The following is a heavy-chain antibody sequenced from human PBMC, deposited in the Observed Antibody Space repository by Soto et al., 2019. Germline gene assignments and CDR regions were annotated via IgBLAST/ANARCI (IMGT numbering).Heavy chain of an antibody. CDR3: ARGEQYSGRIFDY. D-gene: IGHD1-26*01. Sequence: QVQLQQSGPGLVKPSQTLSVTCGISGDSVSSNSAAWNWLRQSPSRGLEWLGRTYYRSKWYNDYAVSVESRITIHPDTSKTHFSLQLNFVTPEDTAVYFCARGEQYSGRIFDYWGQGTLVTVSS. CDR1: GDSVSSNSAA. J-gene: IGHJ4*02. V-gene: IGHV6-1*01. CDR2: TYYRSKWYN.